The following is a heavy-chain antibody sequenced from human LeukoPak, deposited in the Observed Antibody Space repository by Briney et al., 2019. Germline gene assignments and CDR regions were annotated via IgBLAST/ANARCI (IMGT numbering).Heavy chain of an antibody. CDR3: ARAGLRLDY. CDR2: ISDSGAYT. J-gene: IGHJ4*02. V-gene: IGHV3-21*01. Sequence: PGGSLRLSCAASGFTFSSYEMNWVRQAPGKGLEWVSAISDSGAYTYYADSVKGRFTISRDNAKNSLYLQMNSLRAEDTAVYYCARAGLRLDYWGQGTLVTVSS. D-gene: IGHD3-16*01. CDR1: GFTFSSYE.